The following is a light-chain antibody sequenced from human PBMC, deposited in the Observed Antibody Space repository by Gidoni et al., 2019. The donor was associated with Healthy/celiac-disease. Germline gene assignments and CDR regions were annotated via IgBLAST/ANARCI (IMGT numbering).Light chain of an antibody. CDR1: SLRSYY. CDR3: NSRDSSGNRWV. CDR2: GKN. Sequence: ELTQDPAVSEALGQTVRITCQGDSLRSYYASWYQQKPGQAPVLVIYGKNNRPSGIPDRFSGSSSGNTASLTITGAQAEDAADYYCNSRDSSGNRWVFGGGTKLTVL. J-gene: IGLJ3*02. V-gene: IGLV3-19*01.